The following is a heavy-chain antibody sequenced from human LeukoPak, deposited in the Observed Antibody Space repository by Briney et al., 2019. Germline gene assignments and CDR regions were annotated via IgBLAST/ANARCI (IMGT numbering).Heavy chain of an antibody. D-gene: IGHD3-16*01. CDR1: GGSISSYY. CDR3: ARRSPGGETDY. CDR2: IYYSGST. J-gene: IGHJ4*02. V-gene: IGHV4-59*08. Sequence: SETLSLTCTVSGGSISSYYWSWIRQPPGKGLEWIGYIYYSGSTNYNPSLKSRVTISVDTSKNHFSLKLSSVTAADTAVYYCARRSPGGETDYWGQGTLVTVSS.